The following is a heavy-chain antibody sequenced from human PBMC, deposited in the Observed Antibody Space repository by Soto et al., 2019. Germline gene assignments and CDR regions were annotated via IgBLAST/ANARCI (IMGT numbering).Heavy chain of an antibody. CDR1: GFTFSSYG. Sequence: QVQLVESGGGVVQPGRSLRLSCAASGFTFSSYGMHWVRQAPGKGLEWVAVIWYDGSNKYYADSVKGRFTISRDNSKNTLYLQTDSLRAKDTAVYYCARDCGRGGSYGPRTWGQGTMVMVSS. D-gene: IGHD3-16*01. J-gene: IGHJ3*01. CDR2: IWYDGSNK. V-gene: IGHV3-33*01. CDR3: ARDCGRGGSYGPRT.